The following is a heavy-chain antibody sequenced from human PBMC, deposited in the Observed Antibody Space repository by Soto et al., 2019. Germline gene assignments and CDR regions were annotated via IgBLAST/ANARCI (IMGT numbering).Heavy chain of an antibody. D-gene: IGHD3-3*01. Sequence: EVQLVESGGGLVQPGGSLRLSCAASGFTFSTYWMNWVRQAPGKGLLWVSHINSDGSDAVYADSVKGRFTISRDNARNTLYLQMNSLRAEDTAVYYCARGGWSGSGGGLWGRGTLVTVSS. CDR3: ARGGWSGSGGGL. J-gene: IGHJ4*02. V-gene: IGHV3-74*01. CDR2: INSDGSDA. CDR1: GFTFSTYW.